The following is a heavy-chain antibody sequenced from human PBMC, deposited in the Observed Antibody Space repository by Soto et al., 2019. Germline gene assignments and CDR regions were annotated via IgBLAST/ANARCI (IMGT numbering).Heavy chain of an antibody. V-gene: IGHV3-48*03. D-gene: IGHD2-8*01. CDR1: GFTFSSYE. J-gene: IGHJ5*02. CDR2: ISSSGSTI. CDR3: ARDRSNGWFDP. Sequence: GGSLRLSCAASGFTFSSYEMNWVRQAPGKGLEWVSYISSSGSTIYYADSVKGRFTISRDNAKNSLYLQMNSLRAEDTAVYYCARDRSNGWFDPWGQGTLVTVSS.